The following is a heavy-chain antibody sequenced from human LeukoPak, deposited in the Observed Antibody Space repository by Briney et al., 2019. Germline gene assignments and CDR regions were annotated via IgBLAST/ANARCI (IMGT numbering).Heavy chain of an antibody. Sequence: GGSLRLSCAASGFTFSGYSMNWVRQAPGKGLEWVSSLTDTGSHTYYADSVKGRFTVSRDNAKNSLYLQMNSLRAEDTAVYYCARGYTRSLYLLDWGQGALVTVSS. D-gene: IGHD3-16*02. CDR2: LTDTGSHT. V-gene: IGHV3-21*06. J-gene: IGHJ4*02. CDR1: GFTFSGYS. CDR3: ARGYTRSLYLLD.